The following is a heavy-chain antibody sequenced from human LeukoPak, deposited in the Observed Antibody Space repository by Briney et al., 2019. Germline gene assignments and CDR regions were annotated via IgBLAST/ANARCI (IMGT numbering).Heavy chain of an antibody. CDR3: ARDPRRAYYYGSGIPGRAIFDP. Sequence: SETLSLTCTVSGGSISSGDYYWSWIRQPPGKGLEWIGYIYYSGSTYYNPSLKSRVTISVDTSKNQFSLKLSSVTAADTAVYYCARDPRRAYYYGSGIPGRAIFDPWGQGTLATVSS. CDR2: IYYSGST. D-gene: IGHD3-10*01. V-gene: IGHV4-30-4*01. J-gene: IGHJ5*02. CDR1: GGSISSGDYY.